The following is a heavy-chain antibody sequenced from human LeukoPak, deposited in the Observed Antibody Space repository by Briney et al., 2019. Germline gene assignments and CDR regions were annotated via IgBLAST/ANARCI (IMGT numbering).Heavy chain of an antibody. Sequence: SETLSLTCTVSGASISSYYWSWIRQPAGKGLEWIGRIYTSGSTNYNPSLKSRVTMSVDTSKNQFSLKLSSVTAADTAVYYCARGYNYYYYYYMDVWGKGTTVTVSS. CDR1: GASISSYY. D-gene: IGHD5-18*01. CDR3: ARGYNYYYYYYMDV. V-gene: IGHV4-4*07. J-gene: IGHJ6*03. CDR2: IYTSGST.